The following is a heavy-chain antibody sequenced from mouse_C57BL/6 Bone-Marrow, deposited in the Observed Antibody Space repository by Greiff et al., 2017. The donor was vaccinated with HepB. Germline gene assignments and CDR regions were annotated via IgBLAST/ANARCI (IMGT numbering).Heavy chain of an antibody. V-gene: IGHV5-4*03. CDR2: ISDGGSYT. J-gene: IGHJ4*01. CDR1: GFTFSSYA. CDR3: ARRGGRGLKDAMDY. Sequence: EVQLVESGGGLVKPGGSLKLPCAASGFTFSSYAMSWVRQTPEKRLEWVATISDGGSYTYYPDNVKGRFTISRDNAKNNLYLQMSHLKSEDTAMYYCARRGGRGLKDAMDYWGQGTSVTVSS. D-gene: IGHD1-3*01.